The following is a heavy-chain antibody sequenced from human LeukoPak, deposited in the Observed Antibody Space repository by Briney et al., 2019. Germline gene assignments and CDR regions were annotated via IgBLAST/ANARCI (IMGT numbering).Heavy chain of an antibody. CDR2: INPNSGGT. J-gene: IGHJ4*02. CDR1: GYTFTSYG. D-gene: IGHD3-22*01. V-gene: IGHV1-2*02. CDR3: ARERYYYDSSGLVDY. Sequence: ASVKVSCKASGYTFTSYGISWVRQAPGQGLEWMGWINPNSGGTNYAQKFQGRVTMTRDTSISTAYMELSRLRSDDTAVYYCARERYYYDSSGLVDYWGQGTLVTVSS.